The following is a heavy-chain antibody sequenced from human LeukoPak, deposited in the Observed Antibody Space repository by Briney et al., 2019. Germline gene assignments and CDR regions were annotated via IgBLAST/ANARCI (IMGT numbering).Heavy chain of an antibody. D-gene: IGHD6-19*01. V-gene: IGHV4-38-2*02. CDR2: IYHSGST. CDR3: ARDEGSGWYYFQH. Sequence: SETLSLTCTVSGYSISSGYYWGWIRQPPGKGLEWIGSIYHSGSTYYNPSLKSRVTISVDTSKNQFSLKLSSVTAADTAVYYCARDEGSGWYYFQHWGQGTLVTVSS. CDR1: GYSISSGYY. J-gene: IGHJ1*01.